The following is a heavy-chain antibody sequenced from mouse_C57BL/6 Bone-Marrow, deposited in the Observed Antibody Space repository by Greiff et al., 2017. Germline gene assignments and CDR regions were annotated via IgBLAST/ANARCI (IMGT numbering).Heavy chain of an antibody. V-gene: IGHV1-54*01. CDR1: GYAFTNYL. CDR3: ARSYGSSWGWFAY. J-gene: IGHJ3*01. Sequence: QVQLQQSGAELVRPGTSVKVSCKASGYAFTNYLIEWVKQRPGQGLEWIGVINPGSGGTNYNEKFKGKATLTADKSSSTAYMQLSSLTSEDSAVYFCARSYGSSWGWFAYWGQGTRGT. CDR2: INPGSGGT. D-gene: IGHD1-1*01.